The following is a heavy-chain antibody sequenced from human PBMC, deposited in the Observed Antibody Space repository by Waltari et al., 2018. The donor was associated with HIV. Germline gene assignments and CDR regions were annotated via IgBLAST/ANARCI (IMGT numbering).Heavy chain of an antibody. Sequence: FTFSDYYMSWIRQAPGKGLEWVSYISSSGSTIYYADSVKGRFTISRDNAKNSLYLQMNSLGAEDTAVYYCARYCSSTSCYCQRCGMDVWGQGTTVTVSS. D-gene: IGHD2-2*01. J-gene: IGHJ6*02. CDR3: ARYCSSTSCYCQRCGMDV. V-gene: IGHV3-11*01. CDR1: FTFSDYY. CDR2: ISSSGSTI.